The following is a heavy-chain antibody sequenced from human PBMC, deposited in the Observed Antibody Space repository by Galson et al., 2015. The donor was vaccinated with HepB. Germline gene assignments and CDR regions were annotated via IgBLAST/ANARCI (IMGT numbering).Heavy chain of an antibody. CDR2: IYHNGNT. V-gene: IGHV4-31*11. Sequence: LSLTCAVSGAPITSSDYYWTWIRRRPGKGLEWLGYIYHNGNTYYNPSLESQLTMSVDTSKNQFSLRVSYVIDADTAVYYCARDRGSGWYYFDSWGQGSLVTVSS. D-gene: IGHD6-19*01. CDR3: ARDRGSGWYYFDS. CDR1: GAPITSSDYY. J-gene: IGHJ4*02.